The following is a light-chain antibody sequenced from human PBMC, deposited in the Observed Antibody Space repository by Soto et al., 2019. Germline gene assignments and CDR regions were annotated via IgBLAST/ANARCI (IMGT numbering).Light chain of an antibody. Sequence: EIVLTQSPGSLSLSPGERATLSCRASQSVDSSFFAWYQQKPGQAPRLLIYGASNRATGIPDRFSGSGSGKNFPLTISRLEAEDFAVYYLQQYVNLGTFGQGTKVEIK. CDR3: QQYVNLGT. J-gene: IGKJ1*01. V-gene: IGKV3-20*01. CDR1: QSVDSSF. CDR2: GAS.